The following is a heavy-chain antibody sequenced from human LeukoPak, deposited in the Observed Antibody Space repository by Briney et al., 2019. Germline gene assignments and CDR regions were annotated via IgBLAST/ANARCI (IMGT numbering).Heavy chain of an antibody. CDR2: IYYSGST. CDR3: ARGRSYTPPWFDP. CDR1: GGSISSGDYY. V-gene: IGHV4-30-4*01. D-gene: IGHD1-26*01. J-gene: IGHJ5*02. Sequence: PSETLSFTCTVSGGSISSGDYYWSWIRQPPGKGLEWIGYIYYSGSTYYNPSLKSRVTISVDTSKNQFSLKLSSVTAADTAVYYCARGRSYTPPWFDPWGQGTLVTVSS.